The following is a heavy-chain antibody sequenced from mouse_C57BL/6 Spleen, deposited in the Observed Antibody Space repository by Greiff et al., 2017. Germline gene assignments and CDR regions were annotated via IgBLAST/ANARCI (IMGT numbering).Heavy chain of an antibody. CDR2: IYPGDGDT. V-gene: IGHV1-82*01. CDR3: ARGDYYGSSPHWYFDV. CDR1: GYAFSSSW. J-gene: IGHJ1*03. D-gene: IGHD1-1*01. Sequence: VMLVESGPELVKPGASVKISCKASGYAFSSSWMNWVKQRPGKGLEGIGRIYPGDGDTNYNGKFKGKATLTADKSSSTAYMQLSILTSEDSAVYFCARGDYYGSSPHWYFDVWGTGTTVTVSS.